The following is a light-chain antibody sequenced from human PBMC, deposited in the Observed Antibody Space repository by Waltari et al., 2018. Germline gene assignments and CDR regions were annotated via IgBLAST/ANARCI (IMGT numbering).Light chain of an antibody. J-gene: IGKJ1*01. CDR1: QSISPW. CDR3: QHFITYPRT. CDR2: KAS. Sequence: DIQMTQSPSTLSASVRDRVTITCRASQSISPWLAWYQQKPGKAPKLLISKASSLESGVPSRFSGSGSGTLFTLTISSLQSDDFATYYCQHFITYPRTFGQGTKVEIK. V-gene: IGKV1-5*03.